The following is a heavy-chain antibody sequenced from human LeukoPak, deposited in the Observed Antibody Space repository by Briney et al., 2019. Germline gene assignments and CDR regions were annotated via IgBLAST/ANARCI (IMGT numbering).Heavy chain of an antibody. J-gene: IGHJ4*02. Sequence: PGGSLRLSCAASGXTFSSYAMHWVRQAPGKGLEWVAVISFDGSDKYYADSVKGRFTISRDNSKNTLYLQMNSLRAEDTAVYYCARDQHSEIGVGANDYWGQGTLVTVSS. V-gene: IGHV3-30-3*01. CDR2: ISFDGSDK. CDR3: ARDQHSEIGVGANDY. D-gene: IGHD1-26*01. CDR1: GXTFSSYA.